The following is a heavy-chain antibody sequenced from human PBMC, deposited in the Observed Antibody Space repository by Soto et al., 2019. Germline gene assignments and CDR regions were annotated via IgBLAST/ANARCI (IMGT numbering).Heavy chain of an antibody. CDR2: INAGNGNT. CDR1: GYTFTSYA. V-gene: IGHV1-3*01. D-gene: IGHD3-9*01. CDR3: ASLSYYDILTGSYYFDY. Sequence: GASVKVSCKASGYTFTSYAMQWVRQAPGQRLEWMGWINAGNGNTKYSQKFQGRVTISVDTSKNQSSLKLSSVTAADTAVYYCASLSYYDILTGSYYFDYWGQGTLVTVSS. J-gene: IGHJ4*02.